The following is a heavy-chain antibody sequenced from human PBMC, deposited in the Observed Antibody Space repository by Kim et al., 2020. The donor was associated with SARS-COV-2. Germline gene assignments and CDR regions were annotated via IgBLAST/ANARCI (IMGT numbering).Heavy chain of an antibody. V-gene: IGHV3-72*01. CDR3: ARSTPSDAMDV. J-gene: IGHJ6*02. Sequence: TEFAASVKGRFTNSRDDSKNSLYLQMNSLKTEDTAVYYCARSTPSDAMDVWGQGTTVTVSS. CDR2: T.